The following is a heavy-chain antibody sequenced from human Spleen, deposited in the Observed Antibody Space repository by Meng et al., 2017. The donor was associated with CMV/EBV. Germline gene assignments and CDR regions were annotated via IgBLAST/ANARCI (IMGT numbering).Heavy chain of an antibody. Sequence: SETLSLTCTVSGGSITTYYWHRIRQPPGEGLEWIGYAYSGGRTSYNPSLTSRVTISVDTSKNQFSLNLKSATAADTAVYYCATGDDQYYFDYWGQGTLVTVSS. V-gene: IGHV4-59*01. D-gene: IGHD5-24*01. CDR1: GGSITTYY. CDR3: ATGDDQYYFDY. J-gene: IGHJ4*02. CDR2: AYSGGRT.